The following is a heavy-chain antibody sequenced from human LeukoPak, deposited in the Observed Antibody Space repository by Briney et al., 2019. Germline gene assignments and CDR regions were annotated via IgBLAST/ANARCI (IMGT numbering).Heavy chain of an antibody. CDR3: ARGRRPAYYDSSGSDY. D-gene: IGHD3-22*01. Sequence: SATLSLTFAVYGGSFSVYYWSWIRHPPGPGLEWIGEINHSGSTNYNPSLKSRVTISVDTSKNQFSLKLSSVTAADTAVYYCARGRRPAYYDSSGSDYWGQGTLVTVSS. CDR2: INHSGST. J-gene: IGHJ4*02. CDR1: GGSFSVYY. V-gene: IGHV4-34*01.